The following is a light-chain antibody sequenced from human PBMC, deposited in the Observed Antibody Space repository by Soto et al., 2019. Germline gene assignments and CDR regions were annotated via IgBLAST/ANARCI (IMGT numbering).Light chain of an antibody. CDR3: QKYNSAPPVT. CDR2: GAS. V-gene: IGKV1-27*01. CDR1: QVINNY. Sequence: DIQMTQSPSSLSASVGDRVTICCRASQVINNYLAWYQQKPGKGPKLLIYGASTLQSGVPSRFSGSGSGTDFTLTIRSLQPEDVATYYCQKYNSAPPVTFGPGTKVDV. J-gene: IGKJ3*01.